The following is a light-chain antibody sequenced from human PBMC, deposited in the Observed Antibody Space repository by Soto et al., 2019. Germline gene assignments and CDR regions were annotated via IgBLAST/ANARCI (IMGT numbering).Light chain of an antibody. CDR3: QSYESSRGGYV. J-gene: IGLJ1*01. CDR1: SSNTGAAYS. Sequence: QSVLTQPPSVSETPGQRVTISRTRSSSNTGAAYSVHWYQQLPGTAPRLLIFGDTSRPSGVPDRFSASESGTSASLVITGLQAEDEADYYCQSYESSRGGYVFGTGTKVTVL. CDR2: GDT. V-gene: IGLV1-40*01.